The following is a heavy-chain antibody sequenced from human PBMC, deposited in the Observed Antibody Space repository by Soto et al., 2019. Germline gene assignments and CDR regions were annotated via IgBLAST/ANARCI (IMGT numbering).Heavy chain of an antibody. V-gene: IGHV3-9*01. CDR1: GFTFDVYA. J-gene: IGHJ4*02. Sequence: EVQLVESGGGWVQPGRSLRLSCAASGFTFDVYAMHWVRQAPGKGLEWVSGINYNSGSVGYADSVKGRFTISRDNAKNSLHLQMNRLRAEDAAVYYCAKDISLRGWVYLVVEYWGQGTLVTVS. CDR3: AKDISLRGWVYLVVEY. CDR2: INYNSGSV. D-gene: IGHD6-13*01.